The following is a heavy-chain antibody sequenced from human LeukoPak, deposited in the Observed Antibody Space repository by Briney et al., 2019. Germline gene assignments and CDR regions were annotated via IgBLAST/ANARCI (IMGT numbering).Heavy chain of an antibody. CDR1: GYTFTNDG. CDR2: ISAYNGNT. D-gene: IGHD1-26*01. CDR3: ARDPYSNPYYFDS. J-gene: IGHJ4*02. V-gene: IGHV1-18*01. Sequence: ASVKVSCKASGYTFTNDGISWVRQAPGQGLEWMGWISAYNGNTNFAQKPQGRVTMTTDTSTSTAYMELKSLRSDDTAIYYCARDPYSNPYYFDSWGQGTLVTVSS.